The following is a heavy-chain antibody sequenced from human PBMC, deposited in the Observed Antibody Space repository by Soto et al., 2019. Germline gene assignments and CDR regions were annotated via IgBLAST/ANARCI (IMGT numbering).Heavy chain of an antibody. CDR3: AREGAHYDFWSGNYGFDY. Sequence: PSETLALTCTDSGGSISSYYWSWIRQPAGKGLEWIGRIYASGSTNYNPSLKSRVTMSVDTSKNQFSLKLSSVTAADTAVYYCAREGAHYDFWSGNYGFDYWGQGTLVTVSS. CDR2: IYASGST. D-gene: IGHD3-3*01. V-gene: IGHV4-4*07. J-gene: IGHJ4*02. CDR1: GGSISSYY.